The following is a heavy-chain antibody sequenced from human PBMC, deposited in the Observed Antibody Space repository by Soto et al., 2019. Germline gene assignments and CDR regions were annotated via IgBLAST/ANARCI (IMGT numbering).Heavy chain of an antibody. CDR3: AKDRQYCGGDCPVPNWFDP. J-gene: IGHJ5*02. CDR2: ISGSGGST. D-gene: IGHD2-21*02. Sequence: GGSLRLSCAASGFTFSSYAMSWVRQAPGKGLEWVSAISGSGGSTYYADSVKGRFTISRDNSKNTLYLQMNSLRAEDTAVYYCAKDRQYCGGDCPVPNWFDPWGQGTLVTVSS. CDR1: GFTFSSYA. V-gene: IGHV3-23*01.